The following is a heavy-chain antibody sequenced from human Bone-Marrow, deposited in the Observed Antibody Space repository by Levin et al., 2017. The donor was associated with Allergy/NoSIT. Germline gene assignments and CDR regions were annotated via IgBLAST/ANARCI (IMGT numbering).Heavy chain of an antibody. V-gene: IGHV3-23*01. J-gene: IGHJ5*02. CDR3: AKDGVRLRVWDNLNWFDP. Sequence: GGSLRLSCAASGFTFSDYAMNWVRQAPGKGLEWVSGIGGSGYSTHYADSVKGRFTISRDNSKNTLYLQMNSLRAEDTAVYYCAKDGVRLRVWDNLNWFDPWGQGTLVTVSS. CDR1: GFTFSDYA. D-gene: IGHD3-16*01. CDR2: IGGSGYST.